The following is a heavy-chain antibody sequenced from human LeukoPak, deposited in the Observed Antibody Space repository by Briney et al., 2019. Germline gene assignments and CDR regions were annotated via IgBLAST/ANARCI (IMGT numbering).Heavy chain of an antibody. V-gene: IGHV4-34*01. J-gene: IGHJ3*02. Sequence: SETLSLTCAVYGGSFSGYYWSWIRQPPGKGLEWIGEINHSGSTNYNPSLKSRVTISVDTSKNQFSLKLSSVTAADTAVYYCARSSTMIVVVDDAFDIWGQGTMVTVSS. CDR1: GGSFSGYY. D-gene: IGHD3-22*01. CDR2: INHSGST. CDR3: ARSSTMIVVVDDAFDI.